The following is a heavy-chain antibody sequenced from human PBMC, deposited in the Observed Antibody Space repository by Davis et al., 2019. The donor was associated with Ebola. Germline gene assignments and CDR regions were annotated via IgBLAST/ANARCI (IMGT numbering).Heavy chain of an antibody. CDR3: ARGSRGVPASLHFLDV. Sequence: SETLSLTCAVYGGSFSGYYWSWIRQPPGKGLEWIGEINHSGSTNYNPSLKSRVTISVDTSKNQFSLKLTSVTAADTAVYYCARGSRGVPASLHFLDVWGKGTTVTVSS. CDR1: GGSFSGYY. CDR2: INHSGST. V-gene: IGHV4-34*01. J-gene: IGHJ6*04. D-gene: IGHD2-2*01.